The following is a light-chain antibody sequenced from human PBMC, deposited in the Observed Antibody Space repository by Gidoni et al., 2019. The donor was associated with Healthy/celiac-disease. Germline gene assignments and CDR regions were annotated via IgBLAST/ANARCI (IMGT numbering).Light chain of an antibody. CDR2: DAS. CDR3: QQRSNWLT. V-gene: IGKV3-11*01. CDR1: QSVSSY. Sequence: EIVLTPSPATLFLSPGERATLSCRASQSVSSYLAWYQQKPGQAPRLLIYDASNRATGIPARFSGSGSGTDFTLTISGLEPEDFAVYYCQQRSNWLTFGGGTKVEIK. J-gene: IGKJ4*01.